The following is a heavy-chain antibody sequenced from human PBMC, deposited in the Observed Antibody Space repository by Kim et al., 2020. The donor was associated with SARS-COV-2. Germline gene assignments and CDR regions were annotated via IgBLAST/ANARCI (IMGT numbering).Heavy chain of an antibody. CDR2: ISYDGSNK. D-gene: IGHD3-22*01. V-gene: IGHV3-30-3*01. J-gene: IGHJ4*02. Sequence: GGSLRLSCAASGFTFSSYAMHWVRQAPGKGLEWVAVISYDGSNKYYADSVKGRFTISRDNSKNTLYLQMNSLRAEDTAVYYCARDGAGDSSGYIPSFDYWGQGTLVTVSS. CDR1: GFTFSSYA. CDR3: ARDGAGDSSGYIPSFDY.